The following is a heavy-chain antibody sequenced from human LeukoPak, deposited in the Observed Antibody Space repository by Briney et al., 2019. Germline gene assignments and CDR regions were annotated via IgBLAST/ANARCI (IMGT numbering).Heavy chain of an antibody. CDR3: AREVDGTQGAFDI. D-gene: IGHD5-12*01. J-gene: IGHJ3*02. V-gene: IGHV1-2*02. Sequence: ASVKVSCKASGYTFTGYYMHWVRQAPGQGLEWMGWINSNSGGTNYAQKFQGRVTMTRDTSISTAYMELSRLRSDDTAVYYCAREVDGTQGAFDIWGQGTMVTVSS. CDR2: INSNSGGT. CDR1: GYTFTGYY.